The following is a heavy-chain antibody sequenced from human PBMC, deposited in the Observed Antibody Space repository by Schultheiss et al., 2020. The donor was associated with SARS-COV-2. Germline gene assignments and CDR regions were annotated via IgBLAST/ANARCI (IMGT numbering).Heavy chain of an antibody. V-gene: IGHV3-21*04. J-gene: IGHJ4*02. CDR3: AAAGQRTGFDY. CDR2: ISSSSSYI. CDR1: GFTFSSYA. Sequence: GGSLRLSCAASGFTFSSYAMSWVRQAPGKGLEWVSSISSSSSYIYYADSVKGRFTISRDNAKNSLYLQMNSLRAEDTALYYCAAAGQRTGFDYWGQGTLVTVSS. D-gene: IGHD6-13*01.